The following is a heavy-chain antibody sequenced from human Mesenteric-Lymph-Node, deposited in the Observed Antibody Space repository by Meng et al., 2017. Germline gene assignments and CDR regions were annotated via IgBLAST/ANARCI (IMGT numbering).Heavy chain of an antibody. CDR1: GDSVSSNSAA. D-gene: IGHD6-13*01. CDR2: TYYRSKWYN. V-gene: IGHV6-1*01. J-gene: IGHJ3*02. Sequence: SQIRSLTGAISGDSVSSNSAAWNWIRQSPSRGLEWLGRTYYRSKWYNDYAVTVKSRITINPDASKNQFHLQLNSVTPEDTAVYYCARDQSIAAAGPPEDAFDIWGQGTMVTVSS. CDR3: ARDQSIAAAGPPEDAFDI.